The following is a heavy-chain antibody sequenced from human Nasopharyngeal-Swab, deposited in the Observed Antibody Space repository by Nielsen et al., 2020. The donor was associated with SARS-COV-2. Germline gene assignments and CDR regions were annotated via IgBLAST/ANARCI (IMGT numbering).Heavy chain of an antibody. J-gene: IGHJ4*02. CDR2: IIPIFGTA. CDR3: ARERDKYSGSYNFDY. D-gene: IGHD1-26*01. CDR1: GGTFSSYA. V-gene: IGHV1-69*13. Sequence: SVKVSCKASGGTFSSYAISWVRQAPGQGLEWMGGIIPIFGTANYAQKFQGRVTITADESTSTAYMEPSSLRSEDTAVYYCARERDKYSGSYNFDYWGQGTLVTVSS.